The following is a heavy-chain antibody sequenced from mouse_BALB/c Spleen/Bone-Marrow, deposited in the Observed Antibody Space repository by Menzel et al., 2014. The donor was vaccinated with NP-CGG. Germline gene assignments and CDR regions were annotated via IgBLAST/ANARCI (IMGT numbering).Heavy chain of an antibody. D-gene: IGHD2-3*01. V-gene: IGHV4-1*02. J-gene: IGHJ3*01. Sequence: EVQLVESGGGLVQPGGSLNLACVASGFDFGRYWMSWARQDPGKGLEWIGEINPNSRTINYTPSLKDRFIISRDNAKNTLYLQMSKVRSEDTALYYCARLGYYGGFAYWGQGTLVTVSA. CDR1: GFDFGRYW. CDR2: INPNSRTI. CDR3: ARLGYYGGFAY.